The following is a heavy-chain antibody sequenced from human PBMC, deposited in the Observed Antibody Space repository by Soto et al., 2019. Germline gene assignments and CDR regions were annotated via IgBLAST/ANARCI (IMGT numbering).Heavy chain of an antibody. CDR3: SRYIITVAGVRGGAYDM. Sequence: EVQLLESGGGLVQPGGSLRLTCAASGFTFSNHGMSWARRAPGKGLEWVSTISGSGGSTYYEDSVKGRFTISRDNSKSTLYLQMNSLRAEDTAVYYCSRYIITVAGVRGGAYDMCGQGTMVTVSS. J-gene: IGHJ3*02. CDR1: GFTFSNHG. D-gene: IGHD6-19*01. V-gene: IGHV3-23*01. CDR2: ISGSGGST.